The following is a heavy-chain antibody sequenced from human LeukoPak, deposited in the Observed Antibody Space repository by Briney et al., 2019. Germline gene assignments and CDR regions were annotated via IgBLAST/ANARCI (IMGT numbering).Heavy chain of an antibody. CDR3: VRDGVEATTYFGYFDH. J-gene: IGHJ4*02. CDR2: ISGNAVNT. V-gene: IGHV3-23*01. Sequence: GGSLRLSCAASGFTFGSYVMSWVRQAPGKGLEWVSDISGNAVNTYYADSVKGRFTISRDNSKNTLYLQMNSLRAEDTAVYYCVRDGVEATTYFGYFDHWGQGNLVTVSS. D-gene: IGHD1-26*01. CDR1: GFTFGSYV.